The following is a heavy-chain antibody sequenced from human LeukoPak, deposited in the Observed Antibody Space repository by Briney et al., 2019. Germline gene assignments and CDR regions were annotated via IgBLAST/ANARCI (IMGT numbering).Heavy chain of an antibody. V-gene: IGHV3-11*01. CDR3: ASESPKTYYYYGMDV. CDR2: ISSSGSTI. J-gene: IGHJ6*02. CDR1: GFTFSDYY. Sequence: GGSLRLSCAASGFTFSDYYMSWIRQAPGKGLEWVSYISSSGSTIYYADSVKGRFTISRGNAKNSLYLQMNSLRAEDTAVYYCASESPKTYYYYGMDVWGQGTTVTVSS.